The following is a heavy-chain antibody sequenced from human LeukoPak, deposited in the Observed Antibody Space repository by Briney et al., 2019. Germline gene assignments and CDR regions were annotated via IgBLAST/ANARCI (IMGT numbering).Heavy chain of an antibody. J-gene: IGHJ5*02. CDR3: ARDGYSSSWYVWFDP. Sequence: SETLSLTCAVYGGSFSSGSYYWSWIRQPAGKGLEWIGRIYTSGSTNYNPSLKSRVTISVDTSKNQFSLKLSSVTAADTAVYYCARDGYSSSWYVWFDPWGQGTLVTVSS. CDR2: IYTSGST. CDR1: GGSFSSGSYY. V-gene: IGHV4-61*02. D-gene: IGHD6-13*01.